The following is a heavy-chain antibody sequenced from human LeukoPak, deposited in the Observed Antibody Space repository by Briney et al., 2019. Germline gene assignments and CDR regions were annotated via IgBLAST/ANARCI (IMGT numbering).Heavy chain of an antibody. J-gene: IGHJ4*02. Sequence: PSETLSLTCTVSGGSISSYYWSWIRQPPGKGLEWIGYIYYSGSTNYNPSLKSRVTISVDTSKNQFSLKLSSVTAADTAVYYCASTYGLRGEYYFDYWGQGTLVTVSS. CDR2: IYYSGST. D-gene: IGHD3-10*01. CDR3: ASTYGLRGEYYFDY. CDR1: GGSISSYY. V-gene: IGHV4-59*01.